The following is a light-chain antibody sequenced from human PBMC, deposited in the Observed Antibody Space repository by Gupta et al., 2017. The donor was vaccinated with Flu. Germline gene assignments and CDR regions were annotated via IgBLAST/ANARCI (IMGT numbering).Light chain of an antibody. V-gene: IGKV1-6*01. J-gene: IGKJ1*01. CDR1: QDIRND. Sequence: PSSLSAAVGDRVTITCRASQDIRNDLGWYQQTPGKAPKLLIYAASILQSGVPSRFSGSGSGTDFTLAISSLQPEDFATYYCLQDHNYPSTFGRGTKVEIK. CDR2: AAS. CDR3: LQDHNYPST.